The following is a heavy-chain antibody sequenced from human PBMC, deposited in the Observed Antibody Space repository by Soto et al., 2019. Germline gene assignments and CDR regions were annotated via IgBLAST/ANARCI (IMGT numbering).Heavy chain of an antibody. J-gene: IGHJ6*02. CDR1: GYTFTGYY. CDR3: ARGHCSSTSCYGSDYYYGLDV. Sequence: ASVKVSCKXSGYTFTGYYMHWVRQAPGQGLEWMGWINPNSGDTSYAQKFQGRVTMTRDTSITTAYMELSRLRSDDTAVYYCARGHCSSTSCYGSDYYYGLDVWGQGTTVTVSS. CDR2: INPNSGDT. V-gene: IGHV1-2*02. D-gene: IGHD2-2*01.